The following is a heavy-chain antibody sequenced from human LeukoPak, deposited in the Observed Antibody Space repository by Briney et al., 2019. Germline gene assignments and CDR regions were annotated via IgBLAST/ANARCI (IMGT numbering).Heavy chain of an antibody. CDR2: ISGSGGIT. CDR1: GFTFSSYV. Sequence: PGGSLRLSCAASGFTFSSYVMNWVRQAPGKGLGWVSIISGSGGITYYTDSVKGRFTISRDNSKNMLYLQINSLRAEDTAVYYCAKYGIGGSGNHFDYWGQGTLVTVSS. CDR3: AKYGIGGSGNHFDY. D-gene: IGHD1-26*01. J-gene: IGHJ4*02. V-gene: IGHV3-23*01.